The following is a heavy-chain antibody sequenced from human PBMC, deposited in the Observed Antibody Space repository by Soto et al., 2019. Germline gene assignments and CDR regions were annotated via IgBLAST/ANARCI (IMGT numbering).Heavy chain of an antibody. CDR3: ARGSRYSVGFDY. CDR1: GGSISSSSYY. CDR2: IYYSGST. Sequence: SETLSLTCTVSGGSISSSSYYWGWIRQPPGKGLEWIGSIYYSGSTYYNPSLKSRVTISVDTSKNQFSLKLSSVTAADTAVYYCARGSRYSVGFDYWGQGTLVTVSS. D-gene: IGHD5-12*01. J-gene: IGHJ4*02. V-gene: IGHV4-39*01.